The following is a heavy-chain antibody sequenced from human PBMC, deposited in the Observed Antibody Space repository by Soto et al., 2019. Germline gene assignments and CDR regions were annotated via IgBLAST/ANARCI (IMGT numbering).Heavy chain of an antibody. Sequence: QVQLVQSGAEVKKPGSSVRVSCKASGGTFSSYAISWVRQAPGQGLEWMGGIIPIFGTANYAQKFQGRVTITADESTSTAYMERSSLRSEATAVYYCAREAGSRQRDDVWGQGTLVTVSS. CDR3: AREAGSRQRDDV. CDR1: GGTFSSYA. D-gene: IGHD6-13*01. V-gene: IGHV1-69*01. J-gene: IGHJ4*02. CDR2: IIPIFGTA.